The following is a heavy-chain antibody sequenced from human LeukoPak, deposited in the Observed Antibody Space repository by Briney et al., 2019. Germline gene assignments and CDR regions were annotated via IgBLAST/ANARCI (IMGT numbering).Heavy chain of an antibody. J-gene: IGHJ4*02. CDR1: GFTFSSYA. V-gene: IGHV3-23*01. CDR2: ISGRGGST. D-gene: IGHD1-26*01. Sequence: TGGSLRLSCAASGFTFSSYAMSWVRQAPGKGLEWVSAISGRGGSTYYADSVKGRFTISRDNSKNTLYLQMNSLRAEDTAVYYCAKGIVGATRKINFFDYWGQGTLVTVSS. CDR3: AKGIVGATRKINFFDY.